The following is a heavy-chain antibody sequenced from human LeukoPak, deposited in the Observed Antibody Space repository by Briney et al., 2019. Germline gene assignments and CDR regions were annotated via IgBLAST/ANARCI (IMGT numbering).Heavy chain of an antibody. CDR2: FDPEDGET. CDR1: GYTLTELS. J-gene: IGHJ4*02. D-gene: IGHD6-6*01. V-gene: IGHV1-24*01. Sequence: ASVKVSCKVSGYTLTELSMHWVRQAPGKGLEWMGGFDPEDGETIYAQKFQGRVTMTEDTSTDTAYMELSSLRSEDTAVYYCATSIAARPFIDYWGQGTLSPSPQ. CDR3: ATSIAARPFIDY.